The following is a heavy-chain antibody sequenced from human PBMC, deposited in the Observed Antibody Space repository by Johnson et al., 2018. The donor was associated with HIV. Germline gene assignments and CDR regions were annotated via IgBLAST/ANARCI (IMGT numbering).Heavy chain of an antibody. CDR3: ARDTSGEGRAFDI. J-gene: IGHJ3*02. CDR2: IKQDGSEK. Sequence: VQLVESGGGVVQPGRSLRLSCAASGFTFSYYSMHWVRQAPGKGLEWVANIKQDGSEKYYVDSVKGRFSISRDNAKNSLDLQMNSLRAEDTAVYYCARDTSGEGRAFDIWGRGTTVTVSS. D-gene: IGHD3-10*01. V-gene: IGHV3-7*05. CDR1: GFTFSYYS.